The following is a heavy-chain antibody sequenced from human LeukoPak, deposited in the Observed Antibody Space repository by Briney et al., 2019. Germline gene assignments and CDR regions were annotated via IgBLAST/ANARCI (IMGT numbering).Heavy chain of an antibody. D-gene: IGHD3-10*01. Sequence: SETLSLTCTVSGGSISSYYWSWIRQPPGKGLEWIGYIYYSGSTNYNPSLKSRVTISVDTSKNQFSLKLTSVTAADTAVYYCARQNGFGEFYYFDYWGQGTLVTISS. CDR2: IYYSGST. V-gene: IGHV4-59*08. J-gene: IGHJ4*02. CDR1: GGSISSYY. CDR3: ARQNGFGEFYYFDY.